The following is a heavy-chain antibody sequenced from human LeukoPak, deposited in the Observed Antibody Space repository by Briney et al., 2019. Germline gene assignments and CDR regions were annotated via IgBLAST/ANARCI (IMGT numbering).Heavy chain of an antibody. CDR2: ISWNSGSI. D-gene: IGHD2-8*01. Sequence: PGGSLRVSCAASGFTFADYAMHWVRQAPGKGLEWVSGISWNSGSIGYADSVKGRFTISRDNAKNSLYLQMNSLRAEDTALYYCAATSRMGYFDYWGQGTLVTVSS. J-gene: IGHJ4*02. V-gene: IGHV3-9*01. CDR1: GFTFADYA. CDR3: AATSRMGYFDY.